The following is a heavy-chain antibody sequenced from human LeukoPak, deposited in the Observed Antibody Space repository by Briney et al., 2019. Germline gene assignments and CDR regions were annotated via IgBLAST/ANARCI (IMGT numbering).Heavy chain of an antibody. CDR1: GFTFDDYA. V-gene: IGHV3-9*01. J-gene: IGHJ6*03. CDR3: ARKNPAGTSYYYYYMDV. D-gene: IGHD6-13*01. CDR2: INWNSDSI. Sequence: GGSLRLSCAVSGFTFDDYAMHWVRQVPGKGLEWVSGINWNSDSIGYADSVKGRFTISRDNAKNSLYLQMNSLRAEDTAVYYCARKNPAGTSYYYYYMDVWGKGTTVTVSS.